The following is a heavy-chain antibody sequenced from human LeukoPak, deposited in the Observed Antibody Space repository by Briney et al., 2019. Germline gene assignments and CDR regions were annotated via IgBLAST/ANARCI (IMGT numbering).Heavy chain of an antibody. D-gene: IGHD3-10*01. CDR1: GYSISNGYY. J-gene: IGHJ5*02. CDR2: VYYTGST. CDR3: ARHSTMVRGVPFDP. V-gene: IGHV4-38-2*02. Sequence: SETLSLTCNVSGYSISNGYYWGWIRQPPGKGLEWIGSVYYTGSTSYSPSLKGRITISLDTSKNQFSLKLSSVTAADTAVYYCARHSTMVRGVPFDPWGRGTLVTVSS.